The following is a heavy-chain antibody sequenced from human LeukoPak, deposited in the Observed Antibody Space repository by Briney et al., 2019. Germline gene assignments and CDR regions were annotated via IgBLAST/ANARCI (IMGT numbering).Heavy chain of an antibody. CDR3: ARGGSYSFDY. J-gene: IGHJ4*02. Sequence: SETLSLTCTVSGGSISSYYWSWIRQPPGKGLEWIGYIYYSGSTNYNPSLKSRVTISVDTSKNQFYLKLSSVTAAHTAVYYCARGGSYSFDYWGQGTLVTVSS. V-gene: IGHV4-59*01. CDR2: IYYSGST. CDR1: GGSISSYY. D-gene: IGHD1-26*01.